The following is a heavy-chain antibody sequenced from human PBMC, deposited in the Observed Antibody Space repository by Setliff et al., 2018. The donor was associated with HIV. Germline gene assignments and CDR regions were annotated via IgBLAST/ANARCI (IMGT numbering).Heavy chain of an antibody. Sequence: GESLKISCAASGFTFSSYAMSWVRQAPGKGLEWVSAISGSGGSGGSTYYADSVKGRFTISRDNSKNTLYLQMNSLRAEDTAVYYCARDEVGATPNYYYMDVWGKGTTVTV. CDR3: ARDEVGATPNYYYMDV. D-gene: IGHD1-26*01. V-gene: IGHV3-23*01. J-gene: IGHJ6*03. CDR1: GFTFSSYA. CDR2: ISGSGGSGGST.